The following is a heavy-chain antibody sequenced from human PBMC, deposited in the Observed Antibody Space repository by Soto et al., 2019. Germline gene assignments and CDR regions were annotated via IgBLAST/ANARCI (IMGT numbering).Heavy chain of an antibody. CDR3: AKEGTGTTFYYYYYMDV. Sequence: GGSLRLSCAASGFTFSSYAMSWVRQAPGKGREWVSAISGSGGSTYYADTVKGRFTISRDNSKNTLYLQMNSLRAEDTAVYFCAKEGTGTTFYYYYYMDVWGKGTTVTVSS. V-gene: IGHV3-23*01. J-gene: IGHJ6*03. D-gene: IGHD1-7*01. CDR1: GFTFSSYA. CDR2: ISGSGGST.